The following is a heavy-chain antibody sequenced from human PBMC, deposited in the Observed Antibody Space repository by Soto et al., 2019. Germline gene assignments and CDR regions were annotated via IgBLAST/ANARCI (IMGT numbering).Heavy chain of an antibody. CDR1: GFIFTNYG. V-gene: IGHV3-30*03. J-gene: IGHJ5*02. Sequence: PGGSLRLSCEASGFIFTNYGMHWVRQAPGKGLEWVAVVSYDGSKEYYADSVKGRFTISRDNSKNMVYLQMNSLRAEDTAVYYCARGTIAPWGQGTLVTVSS. CDR2: VSYDGSKE. CDR3: ARGTIAP.